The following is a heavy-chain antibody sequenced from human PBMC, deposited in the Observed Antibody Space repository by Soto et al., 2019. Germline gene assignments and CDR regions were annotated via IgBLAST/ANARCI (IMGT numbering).Heavy chain of an antibody. D-gene: IGHD3-22*01. V-gene: IGHV4-31*03. CDR3: ARESMYYYDSSGYYYYNWFDP. CDR2: IYYSGST. CDR1: GGSISSGGYY. Sequence: QVQLQESGPGLVKPAQTLSLTCTVSGGSISSGGYYWSWIRQHPGKGLEWIGYIYYSGSTYYNPSHKSRVTISVDTSKNHFSLKLISVTAADTAVYYCARESMYYYDSSGYYYYNWFDPWGQGTQVTFSS. J-gene: IGHJ5*02.